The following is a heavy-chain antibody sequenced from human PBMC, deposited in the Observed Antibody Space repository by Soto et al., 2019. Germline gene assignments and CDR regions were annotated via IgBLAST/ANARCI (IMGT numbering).Heavy chain of an antibody. J-gene: IGHJ4*02. CDR3: ARGYYDYVWGSYRYKGPGIDY. CDR1: GGSFSGYY. V-gene: IGHV4-34*01. D-gene: IGHD3-16*02. Sequence: SETLSLTCAVYGGSFSGYYWSWIRQPPGKGLEWIGEINHSGSTNYNPSLKSRATISVDTSKNQFSLKLSSVTAADTAVYYCARGYYDYVWGSYRYKGPGIDYWGQGTLVTVSS. CDR2: INHSGST.